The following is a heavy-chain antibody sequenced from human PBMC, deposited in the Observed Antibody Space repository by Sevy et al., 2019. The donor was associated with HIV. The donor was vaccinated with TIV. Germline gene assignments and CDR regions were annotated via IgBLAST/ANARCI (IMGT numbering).Heavy chain of an antibody. D-gene: IGHD6-13*01. V-gene: IGHV4-38-2*01. Sequence: SETLSLTCGVSGFSISSGYYWGWLRQPPGKGLEWIGNIFYRGSPYYNPSVKSRVTISADTSNNQFSLRRTSVTAADTAVYYCASYTSSWLGGAFDIWGQGTVVTVSS. CDR1: GFSISSGYY. CDR2: IFYRGSP. J-gene: IGHJ3*02. CDR3: ASYTSSWLGGAFDI.